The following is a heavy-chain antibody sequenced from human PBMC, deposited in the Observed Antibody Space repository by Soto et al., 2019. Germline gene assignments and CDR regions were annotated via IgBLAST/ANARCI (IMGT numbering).Heavy chain of an antibody. Sequence: QVQLQESGPGLVKPSETLSLTCTVSGGSVSSGSYYWSWIRQPPGKGLEWIGYIYYSGSTNYNPSLKSRVTISVDTSKNQFSLKLSSVTAADTAVYYCARVAYDSSGYYYRMDYWGQGPLVTVSS. CDR2: IYYSGST. J-gene: IGHJ4*02. D-gene: IGHD3-22*01. V-gene: IGHV4-61*01. CDR1: GGSVSSGSYY. CDR3: ARVAYDSSGYYYRMDY.